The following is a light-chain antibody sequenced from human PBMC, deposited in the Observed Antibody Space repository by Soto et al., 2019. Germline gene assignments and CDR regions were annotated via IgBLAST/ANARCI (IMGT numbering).Light chain of an antibody. CDR3: ATWDSTVRATQMF. CDR2: DTS. J-gene: IGLJ2*01. V-gene: IGLV1-51*01. Sequence: QLVLTQPPLVSAAAGQTVTISCYGSSSNIGNNDVSWYQQFPGKAPKLLIFDTSKRPSEIPDRFSGSKSGTSATLAITGLQTGDEAEYYCATWDSTVRATQMFFGGGTKLTVL. CDR1: SSNIGNND.